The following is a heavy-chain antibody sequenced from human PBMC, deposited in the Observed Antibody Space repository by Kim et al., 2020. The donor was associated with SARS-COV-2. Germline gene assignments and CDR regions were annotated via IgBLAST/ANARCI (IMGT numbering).Heavy chain of an antibody. V-gene: IGHV1-69*13. Sequence: SVKVSCKASGGTFSSYAISWVRQAPGQGLEWMGGIIPIFGTANYAQKFQGRVTITADESTSTAYMELSSLRSEDTAVYYCASSPEKFFGGRFDYWGQGTLVTVSS. J-gene: IGHJ4*02. CDR3: ASSPEKFFGGRFDY. CDR1: GGTFSSYA. D-gene: IGHD3-16*01. CDR2: IIPIFGTA.